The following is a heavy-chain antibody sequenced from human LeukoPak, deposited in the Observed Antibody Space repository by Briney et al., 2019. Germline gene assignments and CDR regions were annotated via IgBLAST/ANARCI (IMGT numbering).Heavy chain of an antibody. CDR3: ARVGDSSGYSAVDY. Sequence: SETLSLTCIVSGGSISSYYWSWIRQPPGKGLEWIGYIYYSGSTDYSTSLKSRVTISVDTSKNQFSLKLNSVTAADTAVYYCARVGDSSGYSAVDYWGQGTLVTVSS. D-gene: IGHD3-22*01. J-gene: IGHJ4*02. V-gene: IGHV4-59*01. CDR1: GGSISSYY. CDR2: IYYSGST.